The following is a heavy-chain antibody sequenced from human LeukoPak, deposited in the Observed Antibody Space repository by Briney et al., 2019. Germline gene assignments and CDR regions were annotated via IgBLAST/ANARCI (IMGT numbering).Heavy chain of an antibody. J-gene: IGHJ5*02. D-gene: IGHD4-17*01. CDR2: IYYTGNT. CDR3: VRSKRGSYGCFDP. CDR1: GGSISSYY. V-gene: IGHV4-59*01. Sequence: PSETLSLTCTVSGGSISSYYWSWIRQPPGKGLEWIGFIYYTGNTNYNPSLKSRRTISVDASKNQFSLKVSSVTAADTAVYYCVRSKRGSYGCFDPWGQGTLVTVSS.